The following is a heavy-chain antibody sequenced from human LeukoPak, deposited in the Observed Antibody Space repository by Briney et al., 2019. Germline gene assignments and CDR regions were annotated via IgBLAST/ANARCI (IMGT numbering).Heavy chain of an antibody. CDR1: GVSLNGYY. Sequence: PSETLSLTCAVSGVSLNGYYWGWIRQTPGKGLEWIGEINHSGRTNYNPSLKSRVTISADTSKNQFSLELRSVTAADTAVYYCARLYYYDSSGSWSHWGQGTLVTVSS. CDR3: ARLYYYDSSGSWSH. CDR2: INHSGRT. D-gene: IGHD3-22*01. V-gene: IGHV4-34*01. J-gene: IGHJ4*02.